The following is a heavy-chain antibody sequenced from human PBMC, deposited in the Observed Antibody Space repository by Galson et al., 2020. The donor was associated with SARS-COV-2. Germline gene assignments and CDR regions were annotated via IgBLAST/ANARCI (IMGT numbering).Heavy chain of an antibody. CDR3: NTLPKYCSSSSWSFEN. J-gene: IGHJ4*02. CDR2: IKSKTDGGTT. Sequence: GGSLRLSCAASGFTFSNAWMNWVRQAPGKGLEWVGSIKSKTDGGTTDYAAPVKGRFTISRDDSKNTLYLQMNSLKTEDTAVYYSNTLPKYCSSSSWSFENWGQGTLVTFSS. CDR1: GFTFSNAW. D-gene: IGHD2-2*01. V-gene: IGHV3-15*07.